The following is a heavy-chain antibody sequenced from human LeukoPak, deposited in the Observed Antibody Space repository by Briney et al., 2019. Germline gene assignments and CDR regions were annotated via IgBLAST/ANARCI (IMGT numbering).Heavy chain of an antibody. V-gene: IGHV3-74*01. CDR2: INSDGTST. CDR1: GFTFSSYW. CDR3: ARERKQLADYYFDY. Sequence: PGGSLRLSCAASGFTFSSYWMHWVRQAPGKGLVWVSRINSDGTSTSYADSVKGRFTLSRDNAKNTLYLQMNSLRAEDTAVYYCARERKQLADYYFDYWGQGTLVTVSS. J-gene: IGHJ4*02. D-gene: IGHD6-6*01.